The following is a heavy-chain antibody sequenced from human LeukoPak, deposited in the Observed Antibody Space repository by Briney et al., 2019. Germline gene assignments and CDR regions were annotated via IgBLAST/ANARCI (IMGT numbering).Heavy chain of an antibody. J-gene: IGHJ5*02. Sequence: SETLSLTCAVYGGSFSGYYWSWIRQPPGKGLEWIGEINHSRSTNYNPSLKSRVTISVDTSKNQFSLKLSSVTAADTAVYYCARDIAAAAFWFDPWGQGTLVTVSS. CDR3: ARDIAAAAFWFDP. CDR2: INHSRST. D-gene: IGHD6-13*01. V-gene: IGHV4-34*01. CDR1: GGSFSGYY.